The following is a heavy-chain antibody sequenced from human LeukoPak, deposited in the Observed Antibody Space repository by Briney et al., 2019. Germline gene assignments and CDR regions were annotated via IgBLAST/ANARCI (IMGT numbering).Heavy chain of an antibody. Sequence: SETLSLTCAVSGGSISSGGYSWSWIRQPPGKGLEWIGCIYHSGSTYYNPSLKSRVTISVDRSKNQFSLKLSSATAADTAVYYCARTYYYGSGSADPDAFDIWGQGTMVTVSS. D-gene: IGHD3-10*01. CDR1: GGSISSGGYS. CDR2: IYHSGST. V-gene: IGHV4-30-2*01. CDR3: ARTYYYGSGSADPDAFDI. J-gene: IGHJ3*02.